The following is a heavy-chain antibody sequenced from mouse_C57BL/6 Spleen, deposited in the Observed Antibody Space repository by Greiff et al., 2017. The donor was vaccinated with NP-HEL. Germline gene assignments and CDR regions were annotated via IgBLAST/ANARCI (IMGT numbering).Heavy chain of an antibody. J-gene: IGHJ4*01. Sequence: EVKLVESGGGLVKPGGSLKLSCAASGFTFSDYGMHWVRQAPEKGLEWVAYISSGSSTIYYADTVKGRFTISRDNAKNTLFLQMTSLRSEDTAMYYCARLRSGYAMDYWGQGTSVTVSS. CDR1: GFTFSDYG. V-gene: IGHV5-17*01. CDR3: ARLRSGYAMDY. CDR2: ISSGSSTI. D-gene: IGHD1-1*01.